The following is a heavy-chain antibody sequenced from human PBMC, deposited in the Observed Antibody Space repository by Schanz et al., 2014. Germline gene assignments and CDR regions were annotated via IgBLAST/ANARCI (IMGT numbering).Heavy chain of an antibody. CDR1: GFTFDTYT. J-gene: IGHJ3*02. D-gene: IGHD2-21*01. V-gene: IGHV3-21*01. Sequence: LKLSCAASGFTFDTYTMHWVRQAPGKGLEWVSSISSSSTYIYYADSLRGRFTISRDNAKNSLYLQLNRLRAEDTGVYYCARDRWGSPHAFDIGGQGTMVNFSP. CDR2: ISSSSTYI. CDR3: ARDRWGSPHAFDI.